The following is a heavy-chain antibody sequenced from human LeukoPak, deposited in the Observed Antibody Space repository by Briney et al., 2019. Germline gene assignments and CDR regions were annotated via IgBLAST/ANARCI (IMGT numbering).Heavy chain of an antibody. V-gene: IGHV3-23*01. Sequence: GGSLRLSCAASGFTFSEYSMSWVRQAPGKGLEWVSNIRSNGRDTYYTDSAKGRFTISRDNSKNTSYREMNRLTLEDAAGYYCPKGGYTTSSDPWGQGTLVTVSS. D-gene: IGHD2-15*01. CDR1: GFTFSEYS. J-gene: IGHJ5*02. CDR2: IRSNGRDT. CDR3: PKGGYTTSSDP.